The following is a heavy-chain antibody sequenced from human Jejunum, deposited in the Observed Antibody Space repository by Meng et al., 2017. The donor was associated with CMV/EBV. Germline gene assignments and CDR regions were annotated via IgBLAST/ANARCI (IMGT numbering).Heavy chain of an antibody. J-gene: IGHJ4*02. CDR2: ICSGGTT. D-gene: IGHD5-12*01. Sequence: EVQVVEYGGVLIPPGASLRFSVAASGFTVNSYYMSWGRQAPGKGLEWVSIICSGGTTYYADSVKGRFTISRDISKNTLYLQMTSLRADDTAVYYCARARGYTTSGSFDCWGQGTLVTVSS. V-gene: IGHV3-53*01. CDR3: ARARGYTTSGSFDC. CDR1: GFTVNSYY.